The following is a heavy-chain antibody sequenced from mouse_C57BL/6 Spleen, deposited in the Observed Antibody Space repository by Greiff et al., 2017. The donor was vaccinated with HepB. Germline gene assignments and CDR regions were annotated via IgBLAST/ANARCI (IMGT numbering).Heavy chain of an antibody. CDR2: IYPGSGNT. CDR3: ARSYYGSSYGGYFDV. V-gene: IGHV1-76*01. CDR1: GYTFTDYY. Sequence: VQRVESGAELVRPGASVKLSCKASGYTFTDYYINWVKQRPGQGLEWIARIYPGSGNTYYNEKFKGKATLTAEKSSSTAYMQLSSLTSEDSAVYFGARSYYGSSYGGYFDVWGTGTTVTVSS. J-gene: IGHJ1*03. D-gene: IGHD1-1*01.